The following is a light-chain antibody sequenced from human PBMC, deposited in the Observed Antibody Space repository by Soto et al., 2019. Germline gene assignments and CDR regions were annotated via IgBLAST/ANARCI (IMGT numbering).Light chain of an antibody. Sequence: QYALTQPASVSGSPGQSITIPCTGASSDVGSYNLVSWYQQHPGKAPKLMIYEVSRRPSGISNRFSGSKSGNTASLTISGLQAEDEADYYCCSYAGSPTFVIFGGGTKLTVL. CDR2: EVS. CDR1: SSDVGSYNL. J-gene: IGLJ2*01. CDR3: CSYAGSPTFVI. V-gene: IGLV2-23*02.